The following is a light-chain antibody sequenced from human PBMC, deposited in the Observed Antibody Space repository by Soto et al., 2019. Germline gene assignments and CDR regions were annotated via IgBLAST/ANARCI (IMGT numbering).Light chain of an antibody. CDR3: QQRQYWPPIT. CDR2: DAS. Sequence: VLTQSPATLSLSPGERATLSCRASLNVNSYLAWYQQKPGQAPRLLIYDASNRAAGIPARFNGGGSGTDFTLTISSLEPEDFAMYYCQQRQYWPPITFGQGTRLE. J-gene: IGKJ5*01. CDR1: LNVNSY. V-gene: IGKV3-11*01.